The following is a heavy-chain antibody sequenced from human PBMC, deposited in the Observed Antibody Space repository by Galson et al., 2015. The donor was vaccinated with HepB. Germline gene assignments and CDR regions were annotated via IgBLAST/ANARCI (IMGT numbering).Heavy chain of an antibody. CDR3: ARWRGFVSGSDFDY. CDR1: GFSFSSYW. CDR2: INSDGSST. V-gene: IGHV3-74*01. D-gene: IGHD3-10*01. Sequence: SLRLSCAASGFSFSSYWMHWVRQAPGKGLVWVSRINSDGSSTNYAGSVKGRFTISRDNAKNTLYLQMNSLRVEDTAVYYCARWRGFVSGSDFDYWGQGTLVTVSS. J-gene: IGHJ4*02.